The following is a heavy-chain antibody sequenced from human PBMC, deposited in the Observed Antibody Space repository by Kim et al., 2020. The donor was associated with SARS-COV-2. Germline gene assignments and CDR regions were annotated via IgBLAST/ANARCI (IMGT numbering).Heavy chain of an antibody. Sequence: SYADFGKGRFTIARDNSENTLYLQMNSLRAEDTAVYYCAKDGPTGASSDYWGQGTLVTVSS. CDR3: AKDGPTGASSDY. J-gene: IGHJ4*02. D-gene: IGHD1-26*01. V-gene: IGHV3-23*01.